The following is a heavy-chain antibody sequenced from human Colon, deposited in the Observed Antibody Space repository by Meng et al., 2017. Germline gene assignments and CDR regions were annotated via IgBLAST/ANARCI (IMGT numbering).Heavy chain of an antibody. Sequence: GESLKISCKGSGYSFTSYWIGWVRQMPGKGLEWIALINPVNSDTRYGPSFQGQVAISVDTSINTAHLQLTTLKTSDTALYYCAIHPAITGAPFQYWGQGTLVTVSS. CDR1: GYSFTSYW. D-gene: IGHD1-14*01. CDR3: AIHPAITGAPFQY. CDR2: INPVNSDT. V-gene: IGHV5-51*01. J-gene: IGHJ4*02.